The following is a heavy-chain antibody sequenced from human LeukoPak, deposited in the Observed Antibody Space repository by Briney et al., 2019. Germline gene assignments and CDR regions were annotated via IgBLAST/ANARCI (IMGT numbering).Heavy chain of an antibody. J-gene: IGHJ4*02. CDR3: ATWNFCNNWYALDY. V-gene: IGHV3-23*01. D-gene: IGHD1-1*01. Sequence: GGSLRLSCAASGFTFSNYAMSWVRQAPGKGLEWVSAISGSGGSTYYADSVKGRFTISRDNSKNTVYLQMNSLRAEDTAVYYCATWNFCNNWYALDYWGQGTLVTVSS. CDR2: ISGSGGST. CDR1: GFTFSNYA.